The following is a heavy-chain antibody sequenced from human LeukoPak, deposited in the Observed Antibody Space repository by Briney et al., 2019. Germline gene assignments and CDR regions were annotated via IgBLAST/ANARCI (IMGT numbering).Heavy chain of an antibody. J-gene: IGHJ6*03. V-gene: IGHV3-53*05. Sequence: PGGSLRLSCAASGFTVSSNYMSWVRQAPGKGLEWVSIIYSGGSTFYADSVKGRFTISRDNSKNTLYLQMNSLRAEDTAVYYCAKDALGSGSYYDYYYYYMDVWGKGTTVTISS. CDR2: IYSGGST. CDR1: GFTVSSNY. CDR3: AKDALGSGSYYDYYYYYMDV. D-gene: IGHD3-10*01.